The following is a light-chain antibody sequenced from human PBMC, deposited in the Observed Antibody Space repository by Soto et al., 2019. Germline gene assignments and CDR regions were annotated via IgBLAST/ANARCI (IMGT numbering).Light chain of an antibody. CDR1: GSSIGAPYD. CDR2: GNT. Sequence: QLVLTQPPSVSGAPGQRVTISCTGSGSSIGAPYDVHWYQQLPGAAPKLLIYGNTNRPSGVPDRFSGSKSGTSVSLAITGLQAEDEADYYCQSFDSSLNGYVFGTGTKLTVL. J-gene: IGLJ1*01. CDR3: QSFDSSLNGYV. V-gene: IGLV1-40*01.